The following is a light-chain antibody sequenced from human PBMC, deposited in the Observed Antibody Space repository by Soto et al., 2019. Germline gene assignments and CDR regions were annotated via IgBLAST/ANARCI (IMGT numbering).Light chain of an antibody. Sequence: DIQLTQSPSFLSASVGDRVTITCRASQAISSSLAWYQHNPGKAPKLLIYAASTLQNGVPSSFSGSGSGTEFTLTISSLQPEDFATYYCQQPNDYRYTFGQGTKVEIK. CDR2: AAS. CDR1: QAISSS. J-gene: IGKJ2*01. CDR3: QQPNDYRYT. V-gene: IGKV1-9*01.